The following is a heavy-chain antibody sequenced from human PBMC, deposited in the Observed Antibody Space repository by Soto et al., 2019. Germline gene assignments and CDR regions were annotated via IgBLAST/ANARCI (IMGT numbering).Heavy chain of an antibody. V-gene: IGHV1-18*01. D-gene: IGHD3-22*01. CDR1: GYTFTSYG. Sequence: ASVKVSCKASGYTFTSYGISWVRQAPGQGLEWMGWISAYNGNTNYAQKLQGRVTMTTDTSTSTAYMELRSLRSDDTAVYYCASSGDIYDSSGYYQRGAFDIWGQGTMVTVSS. CDR2: ISAYNGNT. CDR3: ASSGDIYDSSGYYQRGAFDI. J-gene: IGHJ3*02.